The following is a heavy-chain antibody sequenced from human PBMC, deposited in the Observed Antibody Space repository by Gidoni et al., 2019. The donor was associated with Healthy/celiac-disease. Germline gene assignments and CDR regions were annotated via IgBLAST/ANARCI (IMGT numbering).Heavy chain of an antibody. D-gene: IGHD5-18*01. CDR1: GYTFTGYY. V-gene: IGHV1-2*02. CDR2: INPNSGGT. CDR3: ARDTAMVLDYYYYGMDV. Sequence: QVQLVQSAPAVQKPGASVKVSCKASGYTFTGYYMHWVRQAPGQGLEWMGWINPNSGGTNYAQKFQGRVTMTRDTSISTAYMELSRLRSDDTAVYYCARDTAMVLDYYYYGMDVWGQGTTVTVSS. J-gene: IGHJ6*02.